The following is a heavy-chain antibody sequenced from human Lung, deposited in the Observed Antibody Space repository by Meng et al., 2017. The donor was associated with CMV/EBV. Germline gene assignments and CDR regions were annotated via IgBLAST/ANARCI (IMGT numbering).Heavy chain of an antibody. CDR3: AREYGTGNHWPPPFGY. Sequence: QVQLGQSGSELRKPGASLKIFCMSTGYPFNTKGMSWVRQAPGQGLEWMGWVHTNTGHPTYAKGFTGRFVFLVDASVSTAYLQINNLEAEDTAVYYCAREYGTGNHWPPPFGYWGQGTLVTVSS. J-gene: IGHJ4*02. CDR2: VHTNTGHP. CDR1: GYPFNTKG. V-gene: IGHV7-4-1*02. D-gene: IGHD3-10*01.